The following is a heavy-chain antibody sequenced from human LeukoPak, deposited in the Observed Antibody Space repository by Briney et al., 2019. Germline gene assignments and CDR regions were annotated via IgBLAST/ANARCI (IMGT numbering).Heavy chain of an antibody. D-gene: IGHD6-13*01. CDR2: IRSKANSYAT. CDR1: GFTFSGSA. Sequence: PGGSLKLSCAACGFTFSGSAMHWVRQASGKGLEWVGRIRSKANSYATAYAASVKGRFTISRDDSKNTAYLQMNSLKTEDTAVYYCTRPYSSSWFDAFDIWGQGTMVTVSS. V-gene: IGHV3-73*01. CDR3: TRPYSSSWFDAFDI. J-gene: IGHJ3*02.